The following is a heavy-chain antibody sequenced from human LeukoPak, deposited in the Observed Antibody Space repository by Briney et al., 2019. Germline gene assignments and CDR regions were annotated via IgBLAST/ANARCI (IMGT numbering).Heavy chain of an antibody. D-gene: IGHD2-15*01. CDR3: ARDGPGSPYYYYGMDV. CDR2: ISSSGSTI. CDR1: GFTFSSYE. V-gene: IGHV3-48*03. J-gene: IGHJ6*02. Sequence: SGGSLRLSCAASGFTFSSYEMNWVRQAPGKGLEWVSYISSSGSTIYYADSVKGRFTNSRDNAKNSLYLQMNSLRAEDTAVYYCARDGPGSPYYYYGMDVWGQGTTVTVSS.